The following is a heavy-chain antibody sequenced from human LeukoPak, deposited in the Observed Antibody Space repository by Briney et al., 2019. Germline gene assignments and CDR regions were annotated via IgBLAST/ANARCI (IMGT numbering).Heavy chain of an antibody. D-gene: IGHD6-13*01. CDR2: INHSGST. Sequence: SETLSLTCAVYGGSFSGYYWSWIRQPPGKGLEWIGEINHSGSTNYNPSLKSRVTISVDTSKNQFSLKLSSVTAADTAVYYCARHRGIAAAGRPFDYWGQGTLVTVSS. CDR1: GGSFSGYY. V-gene: IGHV4-34*01. CDR3: ARHRGIAAAGRPFDY. J-gene: IGHJ4*02.